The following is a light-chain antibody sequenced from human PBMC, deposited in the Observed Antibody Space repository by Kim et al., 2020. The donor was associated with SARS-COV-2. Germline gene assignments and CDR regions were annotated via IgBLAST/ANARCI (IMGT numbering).Light chain of an antibody. CDR1: QDIANY. CDR3: QKYDSAPWT. V-gene: IGKV1-27*01. Sequence: DIQMTQSPSSLSASVGDGVTITCRASQDIANYLAWYQQKPGKVPKLLVYGASALKSGIPSRFSGNRSGTDFTLTISNLQPEDVATYYCQKYDSAPWTFGQGTKVDIK. J-gene: IGKJ1*01. CDR2: GAS.